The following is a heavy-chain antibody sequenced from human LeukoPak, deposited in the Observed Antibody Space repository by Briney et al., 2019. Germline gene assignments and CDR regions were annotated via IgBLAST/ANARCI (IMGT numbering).Heavy chain of an antibody. V-gene: IGHV5-51*01. CDR2: IYPGDSDT. D-gene: IGHD6-13*01. J-gene: IGHJ3*02. CDR3: ARRYTSTSNAFDI. Sequence: GESLKISCKGSGYSFTSYWIGWVRQMPGKGLEWMGIIYPGDSDTRYSPSSQGQVTISADKSISTAYLQWSSLKASDTALYYCARRYTSTSNAFDIWGQGTMVTVSS. CDR1: GYSFTSYW.